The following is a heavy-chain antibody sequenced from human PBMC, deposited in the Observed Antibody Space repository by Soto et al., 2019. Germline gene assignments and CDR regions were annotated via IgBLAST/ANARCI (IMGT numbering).Heavy chain of an antibody. CDR2: IIPIFGTA. J-gene: IGHJ5*02. V-gene: IGHV1-69*13. CDR1: GGTFSSYA. D-gene: IGHD2-2*01. CDR3: ATGHVNCSSTSCYAENWFDP. Sequence: SVKVSCKASGGTFSSYAISWVRQAPGQGPEWMGGIIPIFGTANYAQKFQGRVTITADESTSTAYMELSSLRSEDTAVYYCATGHVNCSSTSCYAENWFDPWGQGTLVTVSS.